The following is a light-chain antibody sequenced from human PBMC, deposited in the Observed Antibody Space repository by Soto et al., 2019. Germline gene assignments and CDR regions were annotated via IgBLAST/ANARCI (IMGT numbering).Light chain of an antibody. CDR2: GAA. CDR1: QSVFSS. J-gene: IGKJ1*01. CDR3: QQYHNWPA. Sequence: EIVMTQSPATLSVSPCERATLSFRASQSVFSSLAWYQQKPGQAPRLLIYGAATRATGIPARFSGGGSGTEFTLTISSLQSEDFAVYYCQQYHNWPAFGQGTKVDIK. V-gene: IGKV3-15*01.